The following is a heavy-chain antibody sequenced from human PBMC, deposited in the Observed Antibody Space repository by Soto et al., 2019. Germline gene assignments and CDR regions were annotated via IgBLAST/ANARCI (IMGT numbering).Heavy chain of an antibody. D-gene: IGHD3-3*01. CDR2: ISAYNGNT. V-gene: IGHV1-18*04. CDR3: ARLSITIFGVVPENLYFYFGMDV. CDR1: AYSFSSYG. J-gene: IGHJ6*02. Sequence: ASVKVPCKASAYSFSSYGITWVRQAPGQGLEWVGWISAYNGNTNYAQKLQCRVTMTTDTSTSTAYMELRSLRSDDTAAYYCARLSITIFGVVPENLYFYFGMDVWGQETTVTVSS.